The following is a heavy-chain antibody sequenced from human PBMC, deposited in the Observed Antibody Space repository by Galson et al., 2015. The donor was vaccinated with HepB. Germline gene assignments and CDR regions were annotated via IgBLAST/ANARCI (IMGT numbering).Heavy chain of an antibody. V-gene: IGHV3-30*04. Sequence: SLRLSCAASGFTFSSYAMHWVRQAPGKGLEWVAVISYDGSNKYYADSVKGRFTISRDNSKNTLYLQMNSLRAEDTAVYYCAREEVTATLYGMDVWGQGTTVTVSS. CDR3: AREEVTATLYGMDV. D-gene: IGHD2-21*02. J-gene: IGHJ6*02. CDR2: ISYDGSNK. CDR1: GFTFSSYA.